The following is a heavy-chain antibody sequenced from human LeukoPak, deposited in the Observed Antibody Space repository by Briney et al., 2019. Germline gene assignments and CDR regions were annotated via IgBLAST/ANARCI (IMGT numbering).Heavy chain of an antibody. CDR2: ISAYNGNT. J-gene: IGHJ5*02. Sequence: ASVKVSCKASGYTFTSYGISWVRQAPGQGLEWMGWISAYNGNTNYAQKLQGRVTMTTDTSTSTAYMELRSLRSDDTAVYYCARDESYGDYNNWFDPGGQGTLVTVSS. CDR1: GYTFTSYG. CDR3: ARDESYGDYNNWFDP. D-gene: IGHD4-17*01. V-gene: IGHV1-18*01.